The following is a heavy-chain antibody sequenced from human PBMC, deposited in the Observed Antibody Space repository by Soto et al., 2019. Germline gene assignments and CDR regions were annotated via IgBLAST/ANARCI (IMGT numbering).Heavy chain of an antibody. CDR1: GGSISSYY. CDR2: IYYSGST. V-gene: IGHV4-59*08. D-gene: IGHD4-17*01. Sequence: SENLSLTCTVSGGSISSYYWSWIRQPPGKGLEWIGYIYYSGSTNYNPSLKSRVTISVDTSKNQFSLKLSSVTAADTAVYYCARRYGGILDFWGQGTLVIVSS. J-gene: IGHJ4*02. CDR3: ARRYGGILDF.